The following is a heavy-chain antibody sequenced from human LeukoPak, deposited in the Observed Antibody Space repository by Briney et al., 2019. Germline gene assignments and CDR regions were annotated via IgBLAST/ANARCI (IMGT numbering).Heavy chain of an antibody. CDR1: GFTVSSNY. CDR2: IYSGGST. D-gene: IGHD6-6*01. J-gene: IGHJ3*02. CDR3: ARMSSRGPFDI. Sequence: PGGSLRLSCAASGFTVSSNYMSRVRQAPGKGLEWVSVIYSGGSTYYADSVKGRFTISRDNSKNTLYLQMNSLRAEDTALYYCARMSSRGPFDIWGQGTMVTVSS. V-gene: IGHV3-66*01.